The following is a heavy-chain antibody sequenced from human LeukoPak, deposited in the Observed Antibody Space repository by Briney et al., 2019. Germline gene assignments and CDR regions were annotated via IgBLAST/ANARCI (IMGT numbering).Heavy chain of an antibody. J-gene: IGHJ3*02. CDR3: ARDQRYSYGSFYEVAAFDI. Sequence: ASVKVSCKASGGTFSSNGISWVRQAPGQGLEWMGGIIPIFGTANYAQKFQGRVTMTTDTSTSTAYMELRSLRSDDTAVYYCARDQRYSYGSFYEVAAFDIWGQGTMVTVSS. D-gene: IGHD5-18*01. V-gene: IGHV1-69*05. CDR1: GGTFSSNG. CDR2: IIPIFGTA.